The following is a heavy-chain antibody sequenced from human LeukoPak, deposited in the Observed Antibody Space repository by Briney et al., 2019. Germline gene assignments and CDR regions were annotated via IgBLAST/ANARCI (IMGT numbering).Heavy chain of an antibody. J-gene: IGHJ5*02. CDR1: GGSISSGDYY. CDR3: ARAIRGRMIVVPVDTRFDP. Sequence: PSETLSLTCTVSGGSISSGDYYWSWIRQHPEKGLEWIGYTFYSGSAYYNPSLKSRVTISVDTSKNQFSLKLSSVTAADTAVYYCARAIRGRMIVVPVDTRFDPWGQGTLVTVSS. D-gene: IGHD3-22*01. CDR2: TFYSGSA. V-gene: IGHV4-31*03.